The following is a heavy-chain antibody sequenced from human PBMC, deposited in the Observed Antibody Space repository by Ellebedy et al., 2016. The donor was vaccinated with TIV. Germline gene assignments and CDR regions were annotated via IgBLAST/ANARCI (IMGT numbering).Heavy chain of an antibody. J-gene: IGHJ4*02. CDR3: ARAGTTEYYYFDY. D-gene: IGHD4-17*01. V-gene: IGHV3-9*01. CDR2: ISWNSGSI. Sequence: PGGSLRLSCAPSGFTFDDYAMHWVRQAPGKGLEWVSGISWNSGSIGYADSVKGRFTISRDNAKNSLYLQMNSLGAEDTAVYYCARAGTTEYYYFDYWGQGTLVTVSS. CDR1: GFTFDDYA.